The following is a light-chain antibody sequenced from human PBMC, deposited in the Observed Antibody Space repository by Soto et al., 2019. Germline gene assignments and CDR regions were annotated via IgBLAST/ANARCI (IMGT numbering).Light chain of an antibody. CDR1: QSVSNNY. Sequence: EIVLTQSPGTLSLSPGERATLSCRASQSVSNNYLAWYQQKPGQAPRLLIYEASNRATGIPARFSGSGSGADLTLTISSLEPEDFALYYCQQHINWPLTFGGGTKVDI. CDR3: QQHINWPLT. V-gene: IGKV3-11*01. J-gene: IGKJ4*01. CDR2: EAS.